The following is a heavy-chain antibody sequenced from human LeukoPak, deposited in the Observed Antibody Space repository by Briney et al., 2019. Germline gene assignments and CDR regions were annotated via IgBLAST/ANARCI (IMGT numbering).Heavy chain of an antibody. CDR3: AKGYYYDSSGYYYHFDY. Sequence: PGGSLRLSCAASGFTFSSYAMSWVRQAPGKGLEWVSAISGSGGSTYYADSVKGRFTISRDNSKNTLYLQMNSLRAEDTAVYYCAKGYYYDSSGYYYHFDYWGQGTLVTVSS. J-gene: IGHJ4*02. CDR1: GFTFSSYA. CDR2: ISGSGGST. V-gene: IGHV3-23*01. D-gene: IGHD3-22*01.